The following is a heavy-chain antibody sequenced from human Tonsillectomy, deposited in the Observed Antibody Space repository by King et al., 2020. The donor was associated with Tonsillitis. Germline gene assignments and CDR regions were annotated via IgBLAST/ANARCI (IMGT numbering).Heavy chain of an antibody. CDR3: AHARGGGNSPFFAY. D-gene: IGHD4-23*01. V-gene: IGHV2-5*02. J-gene: IGHJ4*02. CDR1: GFSLSTTLVG. Sequence: TLKESGPTLVKPTQTLTLTCSFSGFSLSTTLVGVAWIRQPPGKALEWLALIYWDDDKRYSPSLKTRLTITKDTSKNQVVLTMTNMDPVDTATYYCAHARGGGNSPFFAYWGQGTLVTVSS. CDR2: IYWDDDK.